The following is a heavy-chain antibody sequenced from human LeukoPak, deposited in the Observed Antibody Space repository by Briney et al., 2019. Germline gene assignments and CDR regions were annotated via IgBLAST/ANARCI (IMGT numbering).Heavy chain of an antibody. D-gene: IGHD1-26*01. Sequence: GGSLRLSCAASGFTFSDYYMSWSRQAPGKGLEWVSYISSSGSTIYYADSVKGRFTISRDNAKNSLYLQMNSLRAEDTAVYYCATCRRAGHREVGFDYWGQGTLVTVSS. J-gene: IGHJ4*02. CDR1: GFTFSDYY. CDR3: ATCRRAGHREVGFDY. V-gene: IGHV3-11*01. CDR2: ISSSGSTI.